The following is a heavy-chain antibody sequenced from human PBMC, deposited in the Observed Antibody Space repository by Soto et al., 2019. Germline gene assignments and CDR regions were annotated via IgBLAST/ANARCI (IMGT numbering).Heavy chain of an antibody. CDR3: AGGIWNDNAY. J-gene: IGHJ4*02. Sequence: EVQVVESGGGLVQPGGSLRRSCAASGFTFSGNWMHWVRQAPGKGLLWVSRINPDGRNTDYADSVKGRFPISRDNAKNTLYLQMNSLRAEDTAVYYCAGGIWNDNAYWGQGPLVTVSS. D-gene: IGHD1-1*01. CDR2: INPDGRNT. CDR1: GFTFSGNW. V-gene: IGHV3-74*01.